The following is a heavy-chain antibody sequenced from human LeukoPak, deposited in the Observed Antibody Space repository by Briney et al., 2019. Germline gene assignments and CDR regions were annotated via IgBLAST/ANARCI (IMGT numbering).Heavy chain of an antibody. J-gene: IGHJ4*02. CDR3: ARARGLVATPFDY. Sequence: QSGGSLRLSCAASGFTFSSYAMHWVRQAPGKGLEYVSAISSNGGSTYYANSVKGRFTISRDNSKNTLYLQMSSLRAEDMAVYYCARARGLVATPFDYWGQGTLVTVSS. V-gene: IGHV3-64*01. CDR2: ISSNGGST. D-gene: IGHD5-12*01. CDR1: GFTFSSYA.